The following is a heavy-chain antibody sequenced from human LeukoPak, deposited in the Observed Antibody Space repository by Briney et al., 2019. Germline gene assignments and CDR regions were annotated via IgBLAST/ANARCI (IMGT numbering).Heavy chain of an antibody. J-gene: IGHJ5*02. CDR2: MNSDGSTT. Sequence: GGSLRLSCAASGXTFSSYWVHWVRQAPGKGLVSVSRMNSDGSTTNYADSVKGRFTISRDNAKNTLYLQMNSLRGEDTAMYYCARAGQYSTNNWFDPWGQGTLVTVSS. CDR1: GXTFSSYW. V-gene: IGHV3-74*01. CDR3: ARAGQYSTNNWFDP. D-gene: IGHD6-13*01.